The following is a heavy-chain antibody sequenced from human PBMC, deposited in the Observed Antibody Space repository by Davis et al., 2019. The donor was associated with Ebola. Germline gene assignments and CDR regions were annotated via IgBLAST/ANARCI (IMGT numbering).Heavy chain of an antibody. Sequence: MPGGSLRLSCAASGFTFSSYAMHWVRQAPGQRLEWMGWINAGNGNTKYSQKFQGRVTITRDTSASTAYMELSSLRSEDTAVYYCAKKRGEWWYFDLWGRGTLVTVSS. CDR2: INAGNGNT. D-gene: IGHD3-10*01. CDR3: AKKRGEWWYFDL. J-gene: IGHJ2*01. V-gene: IGHV1-3*01. CDR1: GFTFSSYA.